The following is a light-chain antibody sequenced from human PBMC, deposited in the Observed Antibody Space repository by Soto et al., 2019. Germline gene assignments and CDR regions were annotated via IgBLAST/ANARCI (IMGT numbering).Light chain of an antibody. Sequence: QSVLTQPASVSGSPGQSITISCTGTSSDVGGYNYVSWYQQHPGKAPKLMIYDVSNRPSGVSNRFSGSKSGNTASLTISGLQAEDEADYYCSSDTSSSTYNYVFGTGTKVTVL. CDR3: SSDTSSSTYNYV. CDR1: SSDVGGYNY. J-gene: IGLJ1*01. CDR2: DVS. V-gene: IGLV2-14*01.